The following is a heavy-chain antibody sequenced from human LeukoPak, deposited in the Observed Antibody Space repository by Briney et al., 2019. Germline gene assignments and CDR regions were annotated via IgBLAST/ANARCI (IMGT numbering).Heavy chain of an antibody. J-gene: IGHJ4*02. Sequence: GGSLRLSCAASGFTFSSYGMHWVRQAPGKGLEWVAVISYDGSNKYYADSVKGRFTISRDSAKNSLYLQMNSLRAEDTAVYYCARDDAIVGRGVFDYWGQGTLVTVSS. D-gene: IGHD2-21*01. CDR3: ARDDAIVGRGVFDY. V-gene: IGHV3-30*03. CDR1: GFTFSSYG. CDR2: ISYDGSNK.